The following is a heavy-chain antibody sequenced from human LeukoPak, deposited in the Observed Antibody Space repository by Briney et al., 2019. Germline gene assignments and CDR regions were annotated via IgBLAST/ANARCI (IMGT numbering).Heavy chain of an antibody. Sequence: GGSLRLSCAASGFTFSSYWMSWVRQAPGKGLEWGASIKQDGSEKYYVDSVKGRFTISRDNAKNSLYLQMNSLRDEDTALYYCARAPGEGWFDPWGQGTLVPVSS. CDR1: GFTFSSYW. CDR2: IKQDGSEK. CDR3: ARAPGEGWFDP. V-gene: IGHV3-7*01. J-gene: IGHJ5*02. D-gene: IGHD4-17*01.